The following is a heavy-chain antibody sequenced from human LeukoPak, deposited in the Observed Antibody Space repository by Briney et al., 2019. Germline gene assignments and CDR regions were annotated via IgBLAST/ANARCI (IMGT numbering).Heavy chain of an antibody. CDR1: GFTFRSYA. V-gene: IGHV3-30*04. D-gene: IGHD6-19*01. Sequence: GGSLRLSCAASGFTFRSYAMHWVRQAPGKGLEWVAVISSDGSNKYYADSVKGRFTISRDNSKNTLYLQMNSLRAEDTAVYYCGKDRRPGIAVAGTTDYWGQGTLVTVSS. CDR3: GKDRRPGIAVAGTTDY. CDR2: ISSDGSNK. J-gene: IGHJ4*02.